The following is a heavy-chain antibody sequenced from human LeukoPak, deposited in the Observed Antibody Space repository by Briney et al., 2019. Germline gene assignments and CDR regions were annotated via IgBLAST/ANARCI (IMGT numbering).Heavy chain of an antibody. Sequence: GGSLRLSCAASGFTFSSYSMNWVRQTPGKGLEWVSSISSSSSYIYYADSVKGRFTISRDNAKNSLYLQMNSLRAEDTAVYYCARDNDLLRYFDWPLDYWGQGTLVTVSS. J-gene: IGHJ4*02. CDR1: GFTFSSYS. V-gene: IGHV3-21*01. D-gene: IGHD3-9*01. CDR3: ARDNDLLRYFDWPLDY. CDR2: ISSSSSYI.